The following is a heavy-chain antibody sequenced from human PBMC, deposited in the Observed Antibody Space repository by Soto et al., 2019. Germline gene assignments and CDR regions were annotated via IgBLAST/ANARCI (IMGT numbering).Heavy chain of an antibody. J-gene: IGHJ5*02. D-gene: IGHD1-20*01. CDR2: IWYDGSNK. CDR1: GFTFSSYG. CDR3: AREGSGCITGTPWFDP. V-gene: IGHV3-33*01. Sequence: QVQLVESGGGVVQPGRSLRLSCAASGFTFSSYGMHWVRQAPGKGLEWVAVIWYDGSNKYYADYVKGRFTISRDNSKNTMYLQMNSLRAEDTAVYYCAREGSGCITGTPWFDPWGQGTLVTVS.